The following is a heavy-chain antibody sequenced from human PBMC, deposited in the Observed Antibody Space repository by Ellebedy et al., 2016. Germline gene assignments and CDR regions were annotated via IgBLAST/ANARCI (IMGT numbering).Heavy chain of an antibody. CDR2: INPSGGST. Sequence: ASVKVSCXASGGTFSSYAISWVRQAPGQGLEWMGIINPSGGSTSYAQKFQGRVTMTRDTSTSTVYMELSSLRSEDTAVYYCAREGYCSGGSCYTWGQGTLVTVSS. J-gene: IGHJ5*02. CDR3: AREGYCSGGSCYT. V-gene: IGHV1-46*01. CDR1: GGTFSSYA. D-gene: IGHD2-15*01.